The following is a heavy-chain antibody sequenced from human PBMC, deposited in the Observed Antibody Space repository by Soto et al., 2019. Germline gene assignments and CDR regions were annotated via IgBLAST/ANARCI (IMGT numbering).Heavy chain of an antibody. J-gene: IGHJ4*02. CDR3: ARVSGGDFSNFDY. CDR2: ISISTGYT. Sequence: GSLRLSCAASGFTFSHYHMSWIRQAPGKGLEWVSYISISTGYTNYADSVKGRFTISRDNTRDSLYLQMNSLRAEDMAVYYCARVSGGDFSNFDYWGRGTLVTVSS. CDR1: GFTFSHYH. V-gene: IGHV3-11*05. D-gene: IGHD4-17*01.